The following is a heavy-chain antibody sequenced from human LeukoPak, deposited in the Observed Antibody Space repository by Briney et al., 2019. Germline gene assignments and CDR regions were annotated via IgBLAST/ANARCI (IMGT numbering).Heavy chain of an antibody. J-gene: IGHJ4*02. D-gene: IGHD6-19*01. CDR2: INPNSGDT. Sequence: ASVKVSCKASGYTFTGYYMHWVRQAPGQGLEWMGWINPNSGDTNNAQKFQGRVTMTRDTSISTAYMELSRLGSDDTAVYYCARGVPPSYSSAWYVNYWGQGALVTVSS. CDR3: ARGVPPSYSSAWYVNY. CDR1: GYTFTGYY. V-gene: IGHV1-2*02.